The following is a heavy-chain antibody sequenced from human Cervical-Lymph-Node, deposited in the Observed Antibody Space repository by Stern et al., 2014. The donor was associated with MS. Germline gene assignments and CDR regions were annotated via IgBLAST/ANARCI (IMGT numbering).Heavy chain of an antibody. CDR1: GFSLSNGRMG. CDR2: NFSDDEK. J-gene: IGHJ4*02. Sequence: QVTLRESGPVLVKPTETLMLTCTVSGFSLSNGRMGVSWIRQPPGKALEWLAHNFSDDEKSYNTSLKSRLTISKDTSRSQVVLTMTNMDPVDTATYFCARILYDGAYRGDYWGQGILVTVSS. CDR3: ARILYDGAYRGDY. V-gene: IGHV2-26*01. D-gene: IGHD3-10*01.